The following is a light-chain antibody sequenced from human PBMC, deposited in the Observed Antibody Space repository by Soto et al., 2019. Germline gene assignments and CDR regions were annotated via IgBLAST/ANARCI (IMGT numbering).Light chain of an antibody. J-gene: IGLJ1*01. CDR1: SWDVGGYSY. CDR2: DVS. Sequence: QSALTQPASVSGSPGQWITISCTGTSWDVGGYSYVSWYRQHPGKAPKLMIYDVSNRPSGISNRFSGSKSGNTAYLTISGLQAEDEADYYCSSYTGSSVVLGTGTKLTVL. CDR3: SSYTGSSVV. V-gene: IGLV2-14*01.